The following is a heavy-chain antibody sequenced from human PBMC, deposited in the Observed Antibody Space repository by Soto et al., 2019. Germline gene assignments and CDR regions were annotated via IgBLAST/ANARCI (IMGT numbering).Heavy chain of an antibody. V-gene: IGHV1-46*01. J-gene: IGHJ4*02. Sequence: ASVKVSCKASGYTFTSYYMHWVRQAPGQGLEWMGIINPSGGSTSYAQKFQGRVTMTRDTSTSTVYMELSSLRSEDTAVYYCARDRTPLVAAAGTKVTELDYWGQGTLVTVSS. D-gene: IGHD6-13*01. CDR3: ARDRTPLVAAAGTKVTELDY. CDR2: INPSGGST. CDR1: GYTFTSYY.